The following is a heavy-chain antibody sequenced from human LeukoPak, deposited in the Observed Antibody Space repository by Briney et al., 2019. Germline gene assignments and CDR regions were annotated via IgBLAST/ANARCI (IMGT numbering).Heavy chain of an antibody. CDR1: GDSFTTYW. J-gene: IGHJ6*03. D-gene: IGHD3-10*01. CDR3: ARTRYYGSGSYHYMDV. CDR2: IYFGDSDT. V-gene: IGHV5-51*01. Sequence: GESLKISCKGSGDSFTTYWIGWVRPMPGKGLEWMGIIYFGDSDTRYSPSFQGQVTISADKSISTAYLQWSSLKASDTAMYYCARTRYYGSGSYHYMDVWGKGTTVTVSS.